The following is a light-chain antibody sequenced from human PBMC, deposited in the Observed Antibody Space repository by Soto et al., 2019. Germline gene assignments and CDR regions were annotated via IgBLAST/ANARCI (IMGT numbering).Light chain of an antibody. V-gene: IGLV2-14*01. Sequence: QSALTQPPSASGSPGQSVTISCTGTSSDVGAYNYVSWYQQHPGKAPKLMISGVSNRPSGVSNRFSGSKSGNTASLTISGLQADDEADYYCSSYTGSSTPWVFGGGTKLTVL. CDR1: SSDVGAYNY. CDR2: GVS. CDR3: SSYTGSSTPWV. J-gene: IGLJ3*02.